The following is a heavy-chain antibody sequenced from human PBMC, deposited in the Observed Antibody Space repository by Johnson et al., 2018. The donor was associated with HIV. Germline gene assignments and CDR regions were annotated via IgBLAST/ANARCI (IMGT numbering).Heavy chain of an antibody. CDR1: GFTFRNYA. J-gene: IGHJ3*02. D-gene: IGHD6-6*01. V-gene: IGHV3-23*04. CDR2: ISGRGGET. Sequence: VQLVESGGDLVQPGGSLRLSCAASGFTFRNYALTWVRQAPGKGLDWVSSISGRGGETDYAAPVKGRFTISRDASKNTLYLQMNSLKTEDTAVYYCTKAGGQLVLDDAFDIWGQGTMVTVSS. CDR3: TKAGGQLVLDDAFDI.